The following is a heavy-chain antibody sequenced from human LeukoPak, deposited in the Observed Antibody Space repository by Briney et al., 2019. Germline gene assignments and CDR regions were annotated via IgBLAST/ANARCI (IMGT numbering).Heavy chain of an antibody. Sequence: ASVKVSCKASGYTFTGYFIHWVRQAPGQGREWMGWINCNRGDTKYAEKFQGRVTMSRDTSTSTVYMDLSGLTSDDTALYFCARDSLAESTWALDSWGQGTLVTVSS. CDR2: INCNRGDT. CDR1: GYTFTGYF. CDR3: ARDSLAESTWALDS. D-gene: IGHD3-16*01. J-gene: IGHJ4*02. V-gene: IGHV1-2*02.